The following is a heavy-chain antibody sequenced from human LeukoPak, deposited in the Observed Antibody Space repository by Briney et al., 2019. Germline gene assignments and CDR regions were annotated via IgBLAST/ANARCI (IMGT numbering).Heavy chain of an antibody. CDR2: ISSSSSYI. Sequence: GGSLRPSCAASGFTFSSYSMNWVRQAPGKGLEWVSSISSSSSYIYYADTVKGRFTISRDNAKNSLYLQMNSLRAEDTAVYYCARPGYSYYFDYWGQGTLVTVSS. D-gene: IGHD3-22*01. CDR1: GFTFSSYS. V-gene: IGHV3-21*01. CDR3: ARPGYSYYFDY. J-gene: IGHJ4*02.